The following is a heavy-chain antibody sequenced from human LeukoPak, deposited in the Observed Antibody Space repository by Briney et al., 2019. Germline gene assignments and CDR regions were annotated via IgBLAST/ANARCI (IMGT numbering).Heavy chain of an antibody. Sequence: SVTLSLTCTVSGGSISSYYWSWIRQPPGKGLEWIGYIYYSGSTNYNTSLKSRVTISVDTSKNQFSLKLSSVTAADTAVYYCAREAYDYVWGSYRDSSNPFDYWGQGTLVTVSS. CDR1: GGSISSYY. CDR3: AREAYDYVWGSYRDSSNPFDY. D-gene: IGHD3-16*02. V-gene: IGHV4-59*01. J-gene: IGHJ4*02. CDR2: IYYSGST.